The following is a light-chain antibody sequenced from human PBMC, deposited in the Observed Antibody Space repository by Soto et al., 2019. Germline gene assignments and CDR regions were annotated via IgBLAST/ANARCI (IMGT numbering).Light chain of an antibody. CDR2: GAS. V-gene: IGKV3-20*01. J-gene: IGKJ1*01. Sequence: EIVLTQSPGTLSLSPGERATLSCRASQSVSSSYLAWFQQKPGQAPRLLIYGASSTATGIPDRFSGSGSGTDFTLTISRLEPEAFAVYYCQQYGSSPPTWTFGQGTKVEIK. CDR1: QSVSSSY. CDR3: QQYGSSPPTWT.